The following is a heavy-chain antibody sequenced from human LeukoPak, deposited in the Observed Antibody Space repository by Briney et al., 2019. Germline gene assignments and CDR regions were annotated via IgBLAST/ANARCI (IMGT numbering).Heavy chain of an antibody. V-gene: IGHV1-18*01. Sequence: ASVKVSCKASGYTFTSYGISWVRQAPGQGLEWMGWISAYNGNTNYAQKLQGRVTMTTDTSTSTAYMELRSLRSDDTAVYYCASLAVVTALYYYYYYMDVWGKGTTVTVSS. CDR2: ISAYNGNT. J-gene: IGHJ6*03. D-gene: IGHD2-21*02. CDR1: GYTFTSYG. CDR3: ASLAVVTALYYYYYYMDV.